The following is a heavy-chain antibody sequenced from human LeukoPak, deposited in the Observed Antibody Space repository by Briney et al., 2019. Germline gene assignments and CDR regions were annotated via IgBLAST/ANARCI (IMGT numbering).Heavy chain of an antibody. V-gene: IGHV3-7*01. J-gene: IGHJ3*01. Sequence: GGSLRLSCAASGFSFTSYWMSWVRQAPGEGLEWVANIKQDGSEKFYVDSVKGRFTISRDNVKNSLYLQVNSLRVEDTAVYYCARGDFNDNGDYVDAFDVWGQGTMVTVSS. CDR2: IKQDGSEK. D-gene: IGHD4-17*01. CDR3: ARGDFNDNGDYVDAFDV. CDR1: GFSFTSYW.